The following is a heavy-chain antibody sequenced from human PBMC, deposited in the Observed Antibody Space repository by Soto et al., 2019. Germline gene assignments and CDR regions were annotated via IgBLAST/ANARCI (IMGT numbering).Heavy chain of an antibody. D-gene: IGHD2-8*02. V-gene: IGHV1-69*13. CDR2: IIPILTTP. CDR1: GGTFSIYG. Sequence: ASVKVSCKASGGTFSIYGFSWVRQAPGQGPEWIGGIIPILTTPNYAQKFQGRVTIVADESTTTVYMELSSLKFEDTAVYYCATSVGIAPTGEDGMDVWGQGTSVMVSS. CDR3: ATSVGIAPTGEDGMDV. J-gene: IGHJ6*02.